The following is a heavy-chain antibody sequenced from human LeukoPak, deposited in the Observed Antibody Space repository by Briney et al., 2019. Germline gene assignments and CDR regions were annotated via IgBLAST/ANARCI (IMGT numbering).Heavy chain of an antibody. J-gene: IGHJ6*03. V-gene: IGHV3-11*06. Sequence: LSLTCAVYGASLTDYYWTWIRQPPGKGLEWVSSISGTSKYIYYAHSVRGRFTISRDNAKNSLYLQMNSLRAEDTALYYCARDESSSWIRVLDYYYLDVWGRGTTVTVSS. D-gene: IGHD6-13*01. CDR2: ISGTSKYI. CDR1: GASLTDYY. CDR3: ARDESSSWIRVLDYYYLDV.